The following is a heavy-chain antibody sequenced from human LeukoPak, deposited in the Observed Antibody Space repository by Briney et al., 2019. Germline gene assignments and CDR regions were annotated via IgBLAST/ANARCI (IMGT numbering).Heavy chain of an antibody. V-gene: IGHV1-2*02. J-gene: IGHJ3*02. CDR1: GYTFTGYY. CDR3: AREKAGATGAFDI. D-gene: IGHD1-26*01. Sequence: GASVKVSCKASGYTFTGYYMHWVRQAPGQGLEWMGWINPNSGGTNYAQKFQGRVTMTRDTSISTAYMELSRLRSDDTAVYYCAREKAGATGAFDIWGQGTMVTVSS. CDR2: INPNSGGT.